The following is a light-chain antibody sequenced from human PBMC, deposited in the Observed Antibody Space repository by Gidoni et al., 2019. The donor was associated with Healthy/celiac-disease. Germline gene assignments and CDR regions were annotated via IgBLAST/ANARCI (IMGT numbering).Light chain of an antibody. CDR3: QQYGSSPGP. CDR2: GAS. CDR1: QRVSSSY. J-gene: IGKJ1*01. V-gene: IGKV3-20*01. Sequence: EIVLTQSPGTLSLSPGERATLSCRASQRVSSSYLAWYQQQPGQAPRLLIYGASSRATGIPDRFRVSGSGTDVPLTISRLEPEDFAVYYCQQYGSSPGPFGQGTKVEIK.